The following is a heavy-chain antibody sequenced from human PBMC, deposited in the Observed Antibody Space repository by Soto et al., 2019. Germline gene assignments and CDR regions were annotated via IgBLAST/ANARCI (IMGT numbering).Heavy chain of an antibody. CDR1: GGSISSSSYY. V-gene: IGHV4-39*01. CDR3: ARSDTTYGDNDDY. Sequence: SETLSLTCTVSGGSISSSSYYWGWIRQPPGKGLEWIGSIYYSGSTYYNPSLKSRVTISVDTSKNQFSLKLSSVTAADTAVYYCARSDTTYGDNDDYWGQGTLVTVSS. J-gene: IGHJ4*02. D-gene: IGHD4-17*01. CDR2: IYYSGST.